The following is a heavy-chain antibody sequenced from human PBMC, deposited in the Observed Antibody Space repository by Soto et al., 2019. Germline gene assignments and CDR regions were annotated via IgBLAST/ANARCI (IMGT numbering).Heavy chain of an antibody. CDR2: ISSSGSTI. Sequence: EVQLVESGGGLVQHGGSLRLSYAASGFTFSSYEMNWVRQAPGKGLEWVSYISSSGSTIYYADSVKGRFTISRDNAKNSLYLQLNSLRAEDTAVYYCARASFGEYYYWGQGTLVTVSS. J-gene: IGHJ4*02. V-gene: IGHV3-48*03. D-gene: IGHD3-10*01. CDR1: GFTFSSYE. CDR3: ARASFGEYYY.